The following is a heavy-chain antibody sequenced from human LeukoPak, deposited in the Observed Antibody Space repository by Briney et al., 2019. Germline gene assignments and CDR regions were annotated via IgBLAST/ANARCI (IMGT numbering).Heavy chain of an antibody. V-gene: IGHV3-7*05. CDR1: GFTFSNYW. CDR3: AQDYVWGSDRYTDY. D-gene: IGHD3-16*02. CDR2: IRQDGSEK. Sequence: PGGSLRLSCAASGFTFSNYWMTWVRQAPGRGLEWVANIRQDGSEKYYVDSVKGRFTISRDNAKNSLYLQMNSLRAEDTAVYYCAQDYVWGSDRYTDYWGQGTLVTVSS. J-gene: IGHJ4*02.